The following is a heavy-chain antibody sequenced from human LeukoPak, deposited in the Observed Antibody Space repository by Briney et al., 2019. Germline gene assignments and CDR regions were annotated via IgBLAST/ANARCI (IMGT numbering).Heavy chain of an antibody. CDR1: GYSFTSYW. J-gene: IGHJ4*02. Sequence: GESLKISCKGSGYSFTSYWIGWVRQMPGKGLEWMGIIYPGDFDTRYSPSFQGQVTISADKSINTAYLQWSSLKASDTAVYYCARQFSGHDRDYWGQGTLVTVSS. D-gene: IGHD5-12*01. CDR2: IYPGDFDT. CDR3: ARQFSGHDRDY. V-gene: IGHV5-51*01.